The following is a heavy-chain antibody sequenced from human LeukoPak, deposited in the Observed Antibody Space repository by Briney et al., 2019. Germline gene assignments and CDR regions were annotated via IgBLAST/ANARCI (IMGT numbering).Heavy chain of an antibody. CDR1: GGSISSSSYY. V-gene: IGHV4-39*01. D-gene: IGHD5-12*01. CDR2: IYYSGST. CDR3: ARRGYSGYAVKPLPDY. J-gene: IGHJ4*02. Sequence: SETLSLTCSVSGGSISSSSYYWGWIRQPPGKGLEWIGSIYYSGSTYYNPSLKSRVTISVDTSKNQFSLKLSSVTAADTAVYYCARRGYSGYAVKPLPDYWGQGTLVTVSS.